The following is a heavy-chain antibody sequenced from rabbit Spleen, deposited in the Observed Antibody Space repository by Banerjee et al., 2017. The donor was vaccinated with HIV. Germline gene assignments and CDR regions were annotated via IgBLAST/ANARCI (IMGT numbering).Heavy chain of an antibody. Sequence: QSLEESGGGMVKPGASLTLTCTASGFSFNSGYDMCWVRQAPGKGLEWIACIYAGSRGSTCSATWAKGRFTISKTSSTTVTLQMTSLTAADTFTYCCASDTGTMFSAYCMALWGPGTLVTVS. J-gene: IGHJ6*01. V-gene: IGHV1S40*01. CDR3: ASDTGTMFSAYCMAL. D-gene: IGHD7-1*01. CDR2: IYAGSRGST. CDR1: GFSFNSGYD.